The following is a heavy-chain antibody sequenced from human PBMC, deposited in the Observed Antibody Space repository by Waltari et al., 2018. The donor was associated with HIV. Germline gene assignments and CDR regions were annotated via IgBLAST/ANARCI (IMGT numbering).Heavy chain of an antibody. Sequence: QVQLQQWGAGLLRPSETLSRTCAVYGASLSNHFWSWIRQSPGKGLEWIGDIDYGGGTNYNPSLKSRFTISVDTSKNEFSLKVTSVTAADTAVYYCARASVANRYFDFWGQGALVTVSS. V-gene: IGHV4-34*01. D-gene: IGHD5-12*01. J-gene: IGHJ4*02. CDR3: ARASVANRYFDF. CDR1: GASLSNHF. CDR2: IDYGGGT.